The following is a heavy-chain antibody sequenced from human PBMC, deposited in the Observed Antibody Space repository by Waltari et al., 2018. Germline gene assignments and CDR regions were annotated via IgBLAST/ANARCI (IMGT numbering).Heavy chain of an antibody. J-gene: IGHJ4*02. V-gene: IGHV2-26*01. CDR2: IFSNDEK. CDR3: ARTPSPYCSGGSCRIAFDY. Sequence: QVTLKESGPVLVKPTETLTLTCTVSGFSLSNARMGVSWIRQPPGKALEWLAHIFSNDEKSYSTSLKSRLTISKDTSKSQVVLTMTNMDPVDTATYSCARTPSPYCSGGSCRIAFDYWGQGTLVTVSS. D-gene: IGHD2-15*01. CDR1: GFSLSNARMG.